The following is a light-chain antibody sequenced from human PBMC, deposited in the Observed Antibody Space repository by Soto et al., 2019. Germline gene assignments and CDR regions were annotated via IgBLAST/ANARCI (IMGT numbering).Light chain of an antibody. CDR1: QDINHY. J-gene: IGKJ1*01. V-gene: IGKV1-33*01. Sequence: DIQMTQSPSSLSASVGDRVTITCQATQDINHYLNWYQQKPGKAPELLIFSAVNSEAGVTSRFSESGSGTEYTLTITSVQPEDIATYFCQQYDNVPWTFGQGTRVEIK. CDR2: SAV. CDR3: QQYDNVPWT.